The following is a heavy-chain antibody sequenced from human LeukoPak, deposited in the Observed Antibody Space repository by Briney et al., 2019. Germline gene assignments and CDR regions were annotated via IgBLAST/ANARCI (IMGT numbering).Heavy chain of an antibody. D-gene: IGHD3-16*01. Sequence: PSQTLSLTCTVSGGSISSGSYYWSWIRQPAGKGLEWTGRIYTSGSTNYNPSLKSRVTISVDTSKNQFSLKLSSVTAADTAVYYCARADLGGDAFDIWGQGTMVTVSS. CDR1: GGSISSGSYY. CDR2: IYTSGST. J-gene: IGHJ3*02. CDR3: ARADLGGDAFDI. V-gene: IGHV4-61*02.